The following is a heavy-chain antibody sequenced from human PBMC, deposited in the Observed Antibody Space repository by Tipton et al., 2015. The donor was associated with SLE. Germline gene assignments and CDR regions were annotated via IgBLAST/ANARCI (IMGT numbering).Heavy chain of an antibody. CDR3: TRSLYNTNWFWFDP. J-gene: IGHJ5*02. CDR1: GDSINTYD. V-gene: IGHV4-59*12. Sequence: TLSLTCTFSGDSINTYDWSWIRQPPGKGLEWIGTIYYSGSTYYNPSLKSRVTLSLDTSKNQFSLRLTSVTAADSAVYFCTRSLYNTNWFWFDPWGQGTLVIVSS. CDR2: IYYSGST. D-gene: IGHD6-13*01.